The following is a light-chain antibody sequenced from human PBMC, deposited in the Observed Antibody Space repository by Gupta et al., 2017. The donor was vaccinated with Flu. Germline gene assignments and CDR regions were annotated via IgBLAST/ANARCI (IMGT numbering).Light chain of an antibody. V-gene: IGKV3-20*01. J-gene: IGKJ3*01. CDR3: QLFGNSPRFT. CDR2: GAS. Sequence: RDTLSCSASPRVSSSYLAGYQQRPGQALSLLLDGASNRATGVPDRCSGSGSGTDVTLPISRLEPGDFAVYYCQLFGNSPRFTFGPGTKVEIE. CDR1: PRVSSSY.